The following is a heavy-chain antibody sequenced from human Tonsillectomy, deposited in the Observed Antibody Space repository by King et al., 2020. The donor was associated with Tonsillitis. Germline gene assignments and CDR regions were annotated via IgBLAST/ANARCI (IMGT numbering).Heavy chain of an antibody. CDR3: AREAWGGAERPNWAYNRFDP. J-gene: IGHJ5*02. CDR1: GFTFSTYT. Sequence: VQLVESGGGVVQPGTSLRLSCAASGFTFSTYTMHWVRQAPDKGLEWVAVVSYDGESQIYTDSVKGRFTISRDNSKSTLFLQMNSLRVEDTAVYYCAREAWGGAERPNWAYNRFDPWGQGTLVTVSS. CDR2: VSYDGESQ. D-gene: IGHD7-27*01. V-gene: IGHV3-30*04.